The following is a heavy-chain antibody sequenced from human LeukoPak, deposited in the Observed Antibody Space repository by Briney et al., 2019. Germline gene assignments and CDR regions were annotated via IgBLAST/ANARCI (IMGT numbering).Heavy chain of an antibody. CDR3: ARVRSGYVKY. CDR1: GGSISSSCYY. D-gene: IGHD5-12*01. V-gene: IGHV4-39*01. Sequence: SETLSLTCTVSGGSISSSCYYWGWIRQPPGKGLEWIGSIYYSGSTYYNPSLKSRVTISVDTSKNQFSLKLSSVTAADTAVYYCARVRSGYVKYWGQGTLVTVSS. J-gene: IGHJ4*02. CDR2: IYYSGST.